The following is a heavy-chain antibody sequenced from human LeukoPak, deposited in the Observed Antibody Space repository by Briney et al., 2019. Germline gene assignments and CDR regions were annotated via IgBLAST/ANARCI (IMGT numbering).Heavy chain of an antibody. Sequence: ASVKVSCKASGYTFTSYAMNWVRQAPGQGLEWMGWINTNTGNPTYAQGFTGRFVFSLGTSVSTAYLQISSLKAEDTAVYYCARHTNADSGSYYRPFDYWGQGTLVTVSS. CDR3: ARHTNADSGSYYRPFDY. CDR2: INTNTGNP. J-gene: IGHJ4*02. D-gene: IGHD1-26*01. V-gene: IGHV7-4-1*02. CDR1: GYTFTSYA.